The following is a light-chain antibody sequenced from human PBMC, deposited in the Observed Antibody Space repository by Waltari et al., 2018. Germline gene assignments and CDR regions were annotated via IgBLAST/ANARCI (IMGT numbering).Light chain of an antibody. V-gene: IGLV1-44*01. CDR2: TNY. J-gene: IGLJ2*01. CDR1: SSNIGSNT. CDR3: AAWDNNGHVV. Sequence: QSVLTQPPSASGTPGQRVIISCSGSSSNIGSNTVHWYQHLPGTAPKLPIFTNYQWPSGVTDRFSASKSGTSAALTISGLQSVDEADYYCAAWDNNGHVVFGGGTKVTIL.